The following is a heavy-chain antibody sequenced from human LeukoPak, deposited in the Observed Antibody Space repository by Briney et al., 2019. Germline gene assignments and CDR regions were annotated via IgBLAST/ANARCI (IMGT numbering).Heavy chain of an antibody. CDR3: AKESSVTGAGLLDY. CDR2: ISGSGGSR. Sequence: GGSLRLSCAAPGFSVSSNHMIWVRQAPGKGLEWVSAISGSGGSRWYADSVKGRFTISRDNSKNTLYLQMNSLRAEDTALYYCAKESSVTGAGLLDYWGQGTLVTVSS. CDR1: GFSVSSNH. V-gene: IGHV3-23*01. J-gene: IGHJ4*02. D-gene: IGHD6-19*01.